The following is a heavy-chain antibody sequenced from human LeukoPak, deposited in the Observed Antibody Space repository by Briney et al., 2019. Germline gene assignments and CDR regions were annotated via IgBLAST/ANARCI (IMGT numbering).Heavy chain of an antibody. CDR2: IIPIFSTA. V-gene: IGHV1-69*05. J-gene: IGHJ4*02. D-gene: IGHD3-3*01. CDR3: ARAQPNDFWSGSFDY. CDR1: GGTFSSYA. Sequence: ASVKLSCTASGGTFSSYAISWVRQAPGQGLEWMWRIIPIFSTANYAQKFQGRVTITTDESTSPAYMELSSLRSEDTAVYYCARAQPNDFWSGSFDYWGQGTLVTVSS.